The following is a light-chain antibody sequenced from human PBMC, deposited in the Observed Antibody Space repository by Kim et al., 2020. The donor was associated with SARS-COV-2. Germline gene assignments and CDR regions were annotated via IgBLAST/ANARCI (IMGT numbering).Light chain of an antibody. V-gene: IGKV3-15*01. J-gene: IGKJ1*01. CDR3: QQYNNWPRT. CDR1: QSVSNS. CDR2: GAS. Sequence: EIVMTQSPATLSVSPGERATLSCRASQSVSNSLAWYQQKPGQAPRLLIYGASTRATAFPARFSGSGSGTEFTHTISSLQSEDFAVYYCQQYNNWPRTFGQGTKVDIK.